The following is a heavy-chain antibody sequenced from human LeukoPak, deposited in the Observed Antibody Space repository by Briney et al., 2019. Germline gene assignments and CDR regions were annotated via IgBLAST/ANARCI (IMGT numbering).Heavy chain of an antibody. CDR3: ARGWYYYYYMDV. Sequence: SETLSLTCTVSGGSISSSSYYWGWIRQPPGKGLDWIGSISYSGSTYYNPSLKSRVTISVDTSKNQFSLKLSSATAADTAVYYCARGWYYYYYMDVWGKVTTVTVSS. J-gene: IGHJ6*03. CDR1: GGSISSSSYY. V-gene: IGHV4-39*07. CDR2: ISYSGST.